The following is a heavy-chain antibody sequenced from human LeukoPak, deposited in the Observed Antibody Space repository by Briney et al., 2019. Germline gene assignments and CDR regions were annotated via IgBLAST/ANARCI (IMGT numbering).Heavy chain of an antibody. Sequence: PGGSLRLSCAASGFTFSNYTIHWVRQAPGKGLEWVAVISYDGSNKYYADSVKGRFTISRDNSKSTLYMQMNSLRAEDTAVYYCVRGCSSTSCYPFDCWGQGTLVTVSS. CDR2: ISYDGSNK. CDR1: GFTFSNYT. CDR3: VRGCSSTSCYPFDC. J-gene: IGHJ4*02. V-gene: IGHV3-30-3*01. D-gene: IGHD2-2*01.